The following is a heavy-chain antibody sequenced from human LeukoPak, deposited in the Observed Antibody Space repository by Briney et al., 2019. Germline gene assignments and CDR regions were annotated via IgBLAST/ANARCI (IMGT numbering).Heavy chain of an antibody. J-gene: IGHJ5*02. Sequence: SETLSLTCNVSGDSITCGGVYWAWIRQSPGKGLEWIGNVYYSGTTQYNPSLKGRVTISMDMSKNQFSLNLNSVSVTDTAIYYSARRDYAAWFDPWGQGTLVTVSS. V-gene: IGHV4-39*01. D-gene: IGHD4/OR15-4a*01. CDR1: GDSITCGGVY. CDR3: ARRDYAAWFDP. CDR2: VYYSGTT.